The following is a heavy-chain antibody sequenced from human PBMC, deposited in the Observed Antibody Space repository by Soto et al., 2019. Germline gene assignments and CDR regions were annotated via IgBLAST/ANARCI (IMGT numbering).Heavy chain of an antibody. J-gene: IGHJ6*02. CDR1: GYSFTSYW. CDR3: ARHAVFTVTTSDYYYYGMDV. D-gene: IGHD4-4*01. Sequence: GESLKISCKGSGYSFTSYWISWVRQMPGKGLEWMGRIDPSDSYTNYSPSFQGHVTISADKSISTAYLQWSSLKASDTAMYYRARHAVFTVTTSDYYYYGMDVWGQGTTVTVSS. CDR2: IDPSDSYT. V-gene: IGHV5-10-1*01.